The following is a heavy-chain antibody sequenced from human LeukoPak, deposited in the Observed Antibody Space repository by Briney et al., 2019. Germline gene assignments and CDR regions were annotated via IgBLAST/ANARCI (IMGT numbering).Heavy chain of an antibody. CDR2: IWDSSRIT. CDR3: VRDSSFAFDY. V-gene: IGHV3-48*02. Sequence: GGSLRLSCAASEFTFTSYELNWVRQAPGKGLEWLSYIWDSSRITYQADSVKGRFTISRDNAKSSLYLQMNSLRDEDTAVYYCVRDSSFAFDYWGQGILVTVSS. CDR1: EFTFTSYE. J-gene: IGHJ4*02. D-gene: IGHD2/OR15-2a*01.